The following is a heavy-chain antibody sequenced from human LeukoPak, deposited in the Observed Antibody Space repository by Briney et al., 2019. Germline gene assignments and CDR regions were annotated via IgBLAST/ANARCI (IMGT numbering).Heavy chain of an antibody. CDR1: GYTFTSYA. D-gene: IGHD6-19*01. Sequence: ASVKVSCKASGYTFTSYAMNWVRQAPGQGLEWMGWINTNTGNPTYAQGFTGRFVFSLDTSVSTAYLQISSLKAEDTAVYYCARLLFSGWYAPNDYWGQGTLVTVSS. CDR3: ARLLFSGWYAPNDY. V-gene: IGHV7-4-1*02. J-gene: IGHJ4*02. CDR2: INTNTGNP.